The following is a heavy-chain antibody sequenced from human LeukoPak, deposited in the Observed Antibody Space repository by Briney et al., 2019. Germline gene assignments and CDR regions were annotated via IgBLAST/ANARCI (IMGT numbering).Heavy chain of an antibody. CDR3: ARPPDIVVVPAAILTHNWSDP. CDR1: GGTFSSYA. J-gene: IGHJ5*02. Sequence: SVKVSCKASGGTFSSYAISWVRQAPGQGLEWMGGIIPIFGTANYAQKFQGRVTITADESTSTAYMELSSLRSEDTAVYYCARPPDIVVVPAAILTHNWSDPWGQGTLVTVSS. D-gene: IGHD2-2*01. CDR2: IIPIFGTA. V-gene: IGHV1-69*13.